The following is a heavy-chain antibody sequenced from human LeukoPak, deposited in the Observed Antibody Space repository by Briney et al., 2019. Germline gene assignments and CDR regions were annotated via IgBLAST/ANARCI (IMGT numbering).Heavy chain of an antibody. D-gene: IGHD3-10*01. J-gene: IGHJ4*02. Sequence: GGSLRLSCAASGFTFSSYAMHWVRQAPGKGLEYVSAISSNGGSTYYANSVKGRFTISRDNSKNTLYLQMRSLRAEDMAVYYCARTRSMVRGDLYYFDYWGQGTLVTVSS. V-gene: IGHV3-64*01. CDR1: GFTFSSYA. CDR3: ARTRSMVRGDLYYFDY. CDR2: ISSNGGST.